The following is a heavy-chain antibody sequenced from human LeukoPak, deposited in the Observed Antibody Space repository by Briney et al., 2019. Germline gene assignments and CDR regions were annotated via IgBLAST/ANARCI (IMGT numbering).Heavy chain of an antibody. Sequence: SETLSLTCTVPGGSISTYYWTWIRQPPGKGPEWIGYIYYSGSTNYNPSLKSRVTISVDTSKNQFSLKLSSVTAADTAVYYCARLYGGNSISTPHPWGQGTLVTVSS. CDR2: IYYSGST. CDR1: GGSISTYY. D-gene: IGHD4-23*01. J-gene: IGHJ5*02. V-gene: IGHV4-59*08. CDR3: ARLYGGNSISTPHP.